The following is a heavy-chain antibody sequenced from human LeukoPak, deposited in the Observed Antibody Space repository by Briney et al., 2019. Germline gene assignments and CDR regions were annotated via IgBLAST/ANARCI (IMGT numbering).Heavy chain of an antibody. D-gene: IGHD6-19*01. Sequence: GESLKISCKSSGYSFTTYWIGWVRQMPGKGLEWMAIIHPGNSDTKYSPSFQGQITISADKSIRIAYLQWRSLKASDTAMYYCARPLRYSSGWPPVGYWGQGTLVTVSS. CDR3: ARPLRYSSGWPPVGY. V-gene: IGHV5-51*01. J-gene: IGHJ4*02. CDR1: GYSFTTYW. CDR2: IHPGNSDT.